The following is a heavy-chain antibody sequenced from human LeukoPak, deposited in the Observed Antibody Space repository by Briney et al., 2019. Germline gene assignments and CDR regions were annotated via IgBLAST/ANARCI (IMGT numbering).Heavy chain of an antibody. CDR2: VSSSSSYI. V-gene: IGHV3-21*01. Sequence: GGSLRLSCAASGFTFSSYSMNWVRQAPGNGLEWVSSVSSSSSYIYYADSVKGRFTISRDNAKNSLYLQMNSLRAEDTAAYYCARDGYCTNGVCYTADYWGQGTLVTVSS. CDR3: ARDGYCTNGVCYTADY. D-gene: IGHD2-8*01. J-gene: IGHJ4*02. CDR1: GFTFSSYS.